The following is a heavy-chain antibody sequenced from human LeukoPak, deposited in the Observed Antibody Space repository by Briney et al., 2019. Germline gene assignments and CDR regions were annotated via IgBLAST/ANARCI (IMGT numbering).Heavy chain of an antibody. CDR2: LHSNGNNK. CDR3: ARSFSAREYFEH. J-gene: IGHJ1*01. Sequence: GGSLRLSCAASGFTISSHGMHWVRQAPGKGLEWVAFLHSNGNNKYYADFVKGRFAISRDNSKNTLHLQMNSLRPEDTAVYYCARSFSAREYFEHWGQGTLVTVSS. V-gene: IGHV3-30*02. CDR1: GFTISSHG. D-gene: IGHD6-6*01.